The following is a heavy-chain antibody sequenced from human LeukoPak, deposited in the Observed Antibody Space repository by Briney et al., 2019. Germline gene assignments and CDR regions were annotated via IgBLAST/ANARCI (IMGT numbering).Heavy chain of an antibody. D-gene: IGHD6-19*01. CDR3: TRDIRQWLIYYFDY. CDR1: GFTFCDYA. Sequence: GGSLRLSCTASGFTFCDYAMSWFRQAPGKGREWVGFIRSKAYGGTTEYAASVKGRFTISGDDSKSIAYLQMNSLKTEDTAVYYCTRDIRQWLIYYFDYWGQGTLVTVSS. J-gene: IGHJ4*02. V-gene: IGHV3-49*03. CDR2: IRSKAYGGTT.